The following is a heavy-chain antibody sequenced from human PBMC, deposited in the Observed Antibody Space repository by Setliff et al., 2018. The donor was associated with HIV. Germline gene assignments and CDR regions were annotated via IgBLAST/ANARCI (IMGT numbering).Heavy chain of an antibody. D-gene: IGHD3-10*01. Sequence: SVKVSCKASGGTFSSYAISWVRQAPGQGLEWMGGIIPIFGTANYAQKFQGRVTITTDESTSTAYMELSSLRSEDTAVYYCARGGYYYGSAVYYLDVRGKGTTVTVSS. CDR1: GGTFSSYA. CDR3: ARGGYYYGSAVYYLDV. J-gene: IGHJ6*03. CDR2: IIPIFGTA. V-gene: IGHV1-69*05.